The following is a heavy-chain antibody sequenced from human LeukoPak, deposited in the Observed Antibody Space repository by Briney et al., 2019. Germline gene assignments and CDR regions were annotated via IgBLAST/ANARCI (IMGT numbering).Heavy chain of an antibody. D-gene: IGHD3-3*01. CDR1: GFSFSGAW. Sequence: GGSLRLSCAASGFSFSGAWMSWVRQIPGKGLDWVGRIESKTDGGTTDYAAPVKGRFTISRDDSTNPLYLQMNSLKSEDTAVYYCTRNFDFWSGYQTVVWFDPWGQGTLVTASS. CDR3: TRNFDFWSGYQTVVWFDP. J-gene: IGHJ5*02. V-gene: IGHV3-15*04. CDR2: IESKTDGGTT.